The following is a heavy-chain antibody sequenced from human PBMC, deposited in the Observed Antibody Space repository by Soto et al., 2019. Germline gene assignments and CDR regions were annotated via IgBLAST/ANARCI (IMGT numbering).Heavy chain of an antibody. CDR1: GLSLRTTGVG. J-gene: IGHJ4*02. V-gene: IGHV2-5*02. D-gene: IGHD3-9*01. CDR3: ARMGQYYDILTGYWSGYYFDY. CDR2: LYWDDDK. Sequence: SGPTLVNPTRTLTLTCTFSGLSLRTTGVGVGWVRQPPGKALEWLALLYWDDDKRYSPSLKSRLTITKDTSEKQVVLTMTNMDPVDTATYYCARMGQYYDILTGYWSGYYFDYWGQGTLVTVSS.